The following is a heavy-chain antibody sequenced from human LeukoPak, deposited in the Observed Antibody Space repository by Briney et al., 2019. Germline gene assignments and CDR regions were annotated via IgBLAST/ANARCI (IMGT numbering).Heavy chain of an antibody. CDR2: IYYSGST. Sequence: SETLSLTCTVSGGSISSGDYYWSWIRQPPGKGLEWIGYIYYSGSTYYNPSPKSRVTISVDTSKNQFSLKLNSVTAADTAVYYCARGGGSYDFDYWGQGTLVTVSS. CDR1: GGSISSGDYY. CDR3: ARGGGSYDFDY. J-gene: IGHJ4*02. V-gene: IGHV4-30-4*02. D-gene: IGHD1-26*01.